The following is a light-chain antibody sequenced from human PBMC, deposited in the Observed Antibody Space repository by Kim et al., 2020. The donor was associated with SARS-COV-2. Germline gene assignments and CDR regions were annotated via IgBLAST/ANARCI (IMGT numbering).Light chain of an antibody. CDR2: WAS. CDR3: QQYYSTPPS. CDR1: QTFLYNANNKNY. J-gene: IGKJ2*03. V-gene: IGKV4-1*01. Sequence: RATLNFKSSQTFLYNANNKNYLAWYQQKPGQAPKLLIYWASIRESGVSDRFSGSGSETDFTLTISSLQAEDVAVYYCQQYYSTPPSFGQGTKLEI.